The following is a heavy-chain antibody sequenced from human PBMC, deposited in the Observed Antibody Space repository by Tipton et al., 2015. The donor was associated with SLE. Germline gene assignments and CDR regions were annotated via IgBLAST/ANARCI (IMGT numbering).Heavy chain of an antibody. V-gene: IGHV4-34*01. Sequence: TLSLTCAVCGGSFSGYYWSWIRQPPGKGLEWIGEINHSGSTNYNPSLKSRVTISVDTSKNQFSLKLSSVTAADTAVYYCAGVSRDAFEIWGQGTMVTVSS. CDR2: INHSGST. CDR1: GGSFSGYY. D-gene: IGHD5/OR15-5a*01. J-gene: IGHJ3*02. CDR3: AGVSRDAFEI.